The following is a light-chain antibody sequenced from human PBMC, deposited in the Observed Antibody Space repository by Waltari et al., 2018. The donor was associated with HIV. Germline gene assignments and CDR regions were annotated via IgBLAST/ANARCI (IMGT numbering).Light chain of an antibody. CDR2: RDS. Sequence: SYELTQPPSVSVALVQKARITCGGHYLDNSIVYWYQQRPGQAPLLVIYRDSTRPSGIRERFSGSNSWNTATLTISRAQAGDEADCYCQVWDSSAVVFGGGTQLTVL. CDR1: YLDNSI. CDR3: QVWDSSAVV. J-gene: IGLJ2*01. V-gene: IGLV3-9*01.